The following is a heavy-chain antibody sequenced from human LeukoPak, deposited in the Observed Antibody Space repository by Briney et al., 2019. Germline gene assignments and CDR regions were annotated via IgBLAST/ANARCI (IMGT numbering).Heavy chain of an antibody. V-gene: IGHV3-30*04. CDR3: ARVWFGAPYYYYGMDV. CDR1: GFTFSSYA. Sequence: RPGGSLRLSCAASGFTFSSYAMHWVRQAPGKGLGWVAVISYDGSNKYYADSVKGRFTISRDNSKNTLYLQMNSLRAEDTAVYYCARVWFGAPYYYYGMDVWGQGTTVTVSS. J-gene: IGHJ6*02. D-gene: IGHD3-10*01. CDR2: ISYDGSNK.